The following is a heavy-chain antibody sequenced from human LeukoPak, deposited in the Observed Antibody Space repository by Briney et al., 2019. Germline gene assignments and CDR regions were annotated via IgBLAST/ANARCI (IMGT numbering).Heavy chain of an antibody. J-gene: IGHJ6*04. CDR2: IGTAGDP. Sequence: PGGSLRLSCAASGFTFSSYDMHWVRQATGKGLEWVSAIGTAGDPYYPGSVKGRFTISRENAKNSLYLQMNSLRAGDTAEYYCARGGFYGSGSYFAYGMDVWGKGTTVTVSS. D-gene: IGHD3-10*01. V-gene: IGHV3-13*05. CDR1: GFTFSSYD. CDR3: ARGGFYGSGSYFAYGMDV.